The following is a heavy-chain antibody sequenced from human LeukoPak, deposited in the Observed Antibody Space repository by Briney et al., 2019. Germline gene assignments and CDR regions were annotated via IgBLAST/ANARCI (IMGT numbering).Heavy chain of an antibody. CDR2: ISSSSSYI. Sequence: PGGSLRLSCAASGFTFSSYSMNWVRQAPGKGLEWVSSISSSSSYIYYADSVKGRFTISRDNAKNSLYLRMNSLRAEDTAVYYCARGYCSGGSCYWSGAFDIWGQGTMVTVSS. D-gene: IGHD2-15*01. V-gene: IGHV3-21*01. CDR1: GFTFSSYS. CDR3: ARGYCSGGSCYWSGAFDI. J-gene: IGHJ3*02.